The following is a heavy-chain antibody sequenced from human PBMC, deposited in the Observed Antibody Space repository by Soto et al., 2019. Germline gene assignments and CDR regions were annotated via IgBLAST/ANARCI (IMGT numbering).Heavy chain of an antibody. CDR2: ISDDGASI. D-gene: IGHD5-18*01. CDR1: GFSFSSFA. J-gene: IGHJ4*02. V-gene: IGHV3-48*03. CDR3: ARENSVQAWLHHFDH. Sequence: EVQLVESVGALVQPGGSLRLSCEASGFSFSSFAMNRVRQAPGRGLEWVSYISDDGASIYYADSLKGRFTISRDNAKNSLSLQMNNLRAEDTAVYYCARENSVQAWLHHFDHWGLGTLVTVSS.